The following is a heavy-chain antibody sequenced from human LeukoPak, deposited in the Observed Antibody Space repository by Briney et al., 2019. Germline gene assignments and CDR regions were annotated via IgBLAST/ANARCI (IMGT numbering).Heavy chain of an antibody. CDR3: ARDDEAVTGSLNNWFDP. CDR2: IYYSGST. CDR1: GGSISNYY. V-gene: IGHV4-39*07. J-gene: IGHJ5*02. Sequence: SETLSLTCTVSGGSISNYYWGWIRQPPGKGLEWIGSIYYSGSTYYNPSLKSRVTISVDTSKNQFSLKLSSVTAADTAVYYCARDDEAVTGSLNNWFDPWGQGTLVTVSS. D-gene: IGHD6-19*01.